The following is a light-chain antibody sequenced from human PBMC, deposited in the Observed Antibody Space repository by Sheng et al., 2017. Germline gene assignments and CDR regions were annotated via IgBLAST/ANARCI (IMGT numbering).Light chain of an antibody. V-gene: IGKV1-39*01. CDR1: QSISTY. Sequence: DIQMTQSPSSLSASVGDRITITCRASQSISTYLNWYQQKPGKVPKLLIYGASSLQSGVPSRFSGSGSGTHFTLTISSLQPEDFATYYCQQSYTLLVSFGQGTKLEIK. CDR2: GAS. CDR3: QQSYTLLVS. J-gene: IGKJ2*03.